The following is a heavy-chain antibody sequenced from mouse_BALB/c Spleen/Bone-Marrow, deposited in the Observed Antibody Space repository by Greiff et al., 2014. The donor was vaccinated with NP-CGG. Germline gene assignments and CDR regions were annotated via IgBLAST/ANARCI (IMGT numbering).Heavy chain of an antibody. CDR1: GYSFTGYF. CDR2: INPYNGDT. J-gene: IGHJ4*01. CDR3: GRVSYFTTVGAMDY. V-gene: IGHV1-37*01. Sequence: EVMLVESGPELVKPGASVKISCKASGYSFTGYFMNWVKQSHGKSLEWIGRINPYNGDTFYNQKFKGKATLTVDKSSSTAHMELLSLTSEDSAVYYCGRVSYFTTVGAMDYWGQGTSVTVSS. D-gene: IGHD1-1*01.